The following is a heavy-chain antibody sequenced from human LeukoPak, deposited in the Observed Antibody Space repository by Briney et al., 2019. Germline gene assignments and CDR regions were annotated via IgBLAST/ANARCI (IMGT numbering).Heavy chain of an antibody. CDR2: ISAYNGNT. D-gene: IGHD1-26*01. V-gene: IGHV1-18*01. CDR1: GYTFTGYG. CDR3: ARDRSVVGATPLYFDY. J-gene: IGHJ4*02. Sequence: ASVKVSCKASGYTFTGYGISWVRQAPGQGLEWMGWISAYNGNTNYAQKLQGRVTMTTDTSTSTAYMELRSLRSEDTAVYYCARDRSVVGATPLYFDYWGQGTLVTVSS.